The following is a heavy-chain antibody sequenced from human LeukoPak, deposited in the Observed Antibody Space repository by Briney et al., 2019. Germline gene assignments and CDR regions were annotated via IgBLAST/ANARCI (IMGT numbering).Heavy chain of an antibody. CDR3: AHKGRGSGSYTM. D-gene: IGHD3-10*01. Sequence: SGPTLVKPTQTLTLTCTFSGFSLSTSGVGVGWIRQSPGKALEWLAVAYWNNDKSYSPSLKSRLTITKDTSKNQVVLKMTNVDPVDTATYYCAHKGRGSGSYTMWGQGTLVTVSS. J-gene: IGHJ4*02. CDR2: AYWNNDK. CDR1: GFSLSTSGVG. V-gene: IGHV2-5*01.